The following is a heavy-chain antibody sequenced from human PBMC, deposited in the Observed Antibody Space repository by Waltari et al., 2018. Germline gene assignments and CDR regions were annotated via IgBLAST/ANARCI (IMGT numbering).Heavy chain of an antibody. CDR2: MSHSGAL. V-gene: IGHV4-59*02. D-gene: IGHD2-21*02. CDR3: ARQIGGRLLWDY. Sequence: QVQLQESGPGLLNPSETLSLTCSVSGGSVSGDYWSWIRQPPGKGLEFVAYMSHSGALIKNPSLKSRVTISLDTSKNQFSLNLDSVTAADTAVYYCARQIGGRLLWDYWGQGTLVVVSS. CDR1: GGSVSGDY. J-gene: IGHJ4*02.